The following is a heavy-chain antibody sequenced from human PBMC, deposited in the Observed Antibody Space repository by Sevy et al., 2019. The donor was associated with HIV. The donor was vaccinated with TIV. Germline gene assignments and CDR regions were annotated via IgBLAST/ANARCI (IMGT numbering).Heavy chain of an antibody. Sequence: GGSLRLSCAASGFTFRDYDMHWVRQAPGKGLEWVAVMSHDGNYKNHADSVKVRFTISRDNFKNSLYLQMNSLRVVDTAVYFCARLFSCGGDCYYLESWGQGAPVTVSS. V-gene: IGHV3-30*04. CDR2: MSHDGNYK. J-gene: IGHJ4*02. CDR3: ARLFSCGGDCYYLES. CDR1: GFTFRDYD. D-gene: IGHD2-21*02.